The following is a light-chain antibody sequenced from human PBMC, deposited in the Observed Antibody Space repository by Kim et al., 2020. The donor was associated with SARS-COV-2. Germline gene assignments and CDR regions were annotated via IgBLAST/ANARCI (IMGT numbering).Light chain of an antibody. J-gene: IGLJ1*01. V-gene: IGLV2-14*03. CDR2: DVT. CDR3: NSYTTSRTYV. Sequence: QSALTQPASVSLSPGQSITMSCTGTSSDVGAYNYVSWYQQHPGRAPKLVIYDVTNRPSGVSNRFSASKSGNTASLTISGLQAEDEADYFCNSYTTSRTYVFGSGTKVTVL. CDR1: SSDVGAYNY.